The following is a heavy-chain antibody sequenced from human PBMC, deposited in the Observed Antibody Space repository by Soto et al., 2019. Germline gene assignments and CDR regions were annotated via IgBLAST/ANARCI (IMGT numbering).Heavy chain of an antibody. CDR1: GGSISTYY. J-gene: IGHJ4*02. V-gene: IGHV4-59*08. Sequence: SETLSLTCTVSGGSISTYYWNWVRQPPGKGLESIGYIYYSGSTYYNPSLKSRVTISLDTSKNQFSLNLSSVTAADTAVYYCARTHYSDRSGTDYWGQGTLVTVSS. CDR2: IYYSGST. D-gene: IGHD3-22*01. CDR3: ARTHYSDRSGTDY.